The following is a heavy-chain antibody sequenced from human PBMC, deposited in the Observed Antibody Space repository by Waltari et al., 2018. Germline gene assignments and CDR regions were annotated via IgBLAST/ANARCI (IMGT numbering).Heavy chain of an antibody. CDR2: ISGNKGHT. V-gene: IGHV1-18*04. D-gene: IGHD2-2*01. Sequence: QVQLVQSGAEVKKPGASLKVSCQASGYIFPNYGISWVRQAPGQGLEWMGWISGNKGHTNVAQKFLGRLTMAKDTSTNTVYMELSRLTSDDTAVYYCAKDRHQLIEEGFLLALDPWGQGTLVTVSS. J-gene: IGHJ5*02. CDR1: GYIFPNYG. CDR3: AKDRHQLIEEGFLLALDP.